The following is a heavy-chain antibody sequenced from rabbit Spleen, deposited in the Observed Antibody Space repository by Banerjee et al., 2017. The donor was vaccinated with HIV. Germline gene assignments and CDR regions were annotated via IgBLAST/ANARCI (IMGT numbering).Heavy chain of an antibody. CDR3: ARDTSSSFSSYGMDL. V-gene: IGHV1S45*01. J-gene: IGHJ6*01. D-gene: IGHD1-1*01. Sequence: QEQLVESGGGLVQPEGSLTLTCTASGVSFSGSSYMCWVRQAPGKGLEWIGCIELNSSGFTYFASWAKGRFTITKTSSTKVTLQMTSLTAADTATYFCARDTSSSFSSYGMDLWGPGTLVTV. CDR2: IELNSSGFT. CDR1: GVSFSGSSY.